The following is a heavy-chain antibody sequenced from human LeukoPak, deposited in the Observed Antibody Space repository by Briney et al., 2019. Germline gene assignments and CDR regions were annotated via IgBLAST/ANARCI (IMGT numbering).Heavy chain of an antibody. CDR2: IYYSGST. J-gene: IGHJ3*02. Sequence: PSETLSLTCTVSGGSISSYYWSWIRQPPGKGLEWIGYIYYSGSTNYNPSLKSRVTISVDTSKNQFSLKLSSVTAADTAVYYCARVGVDTAMVLTNAFDIWGQGIMVTVSS. CDR3: ARVGVDTAMVLTNAFDI. D-gene: IGHD5-18*01. CDR1: GGSISSYY. V-gene: IGHV4-59*01.